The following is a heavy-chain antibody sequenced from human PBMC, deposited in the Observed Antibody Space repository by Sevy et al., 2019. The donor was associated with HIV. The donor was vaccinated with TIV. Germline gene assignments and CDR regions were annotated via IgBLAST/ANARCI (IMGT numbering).Heavy chain of an antibody. Sequence: ASVKVSCKASGYTFTGYYMHWVRQAPGQGLEWMGWINPNSGGTNYAQKFRGRVTMTRDTSISTAYMELSRLRSDDTAVYYCARNFSPGYSSSWPPHYYYYYMDVWGKGTTVTVFS. D-gene: IGHD6-13*01. J-gene: IGHJ6*03. CDR2: INPNSGGT. CDR3: ARNFSPGYSSSWPPHYYYYYMDV. CDR1: GYTFTGYY. V-gene: IGHV1-2*02.